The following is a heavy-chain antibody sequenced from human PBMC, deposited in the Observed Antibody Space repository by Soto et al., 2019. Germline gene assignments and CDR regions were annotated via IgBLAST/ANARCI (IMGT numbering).Heavy chain of an antibody. CDR3: ARESGGATATLDYYYFYMDV. J-gene: IGHJ6*03. V-gene: IGHV1-2*02. Sequence: QVQLVQSGAEVKKPGASVTVSCKASGYTFSDYYLHWVRQAPGQGPEWMGWINPNSGDTKYAQKFRGGVTMTRDTSVRTAFMELNRLKSDDTAVYYCARESGGATATLDYYYFYMDVWGKGTTVTVSS. CDR2: INPNSGDT. CDR1: GYTFSDYY. D-gene: IGHD5-12*01.